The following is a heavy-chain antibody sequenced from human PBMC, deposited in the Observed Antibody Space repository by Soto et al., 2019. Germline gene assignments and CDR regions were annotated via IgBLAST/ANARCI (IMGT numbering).Heavy chain of an antibody. D-gene: IGHD1-26*01. J-gene: IGHJ4*02. CDR3: ARHRGSGSPYFDY. CDR2: IYYSGST. V-gene: IGHV4-59*08. CDR1: GGSISSYD. Sequence: SETLSLTCTVSGGSISSYDWSWIRQPPGKGLEWIGYIYYSGSTNYNPSLKSRVTISVDTSKNQFSLKLSSVTAADTAVYYCARHRGSGSPYFDYWGQGTLVTVSS.